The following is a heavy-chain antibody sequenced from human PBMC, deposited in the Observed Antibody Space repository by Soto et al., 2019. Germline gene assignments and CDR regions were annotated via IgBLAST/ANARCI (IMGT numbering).Heavy chain of an antibody. V-gene: IGHV6-1*01. CDR3: ARDPPDFNSGFDS. J-gene: IGHJ4*02. CDR1: GDSVSNNGAT. Sequence: PSQTLSLTCAICGDSVSNNGATWNWIRQSPSRGLEWLGRAYYRSRWQYDYAPSVRSRITINPDTSKNQFSLQLSSVTPEDTALYYCARDPPDFNSGFDSWGQGSLATVSS. D-gene: IGHD6-19*01. CDR2: AYYRSRWQY.